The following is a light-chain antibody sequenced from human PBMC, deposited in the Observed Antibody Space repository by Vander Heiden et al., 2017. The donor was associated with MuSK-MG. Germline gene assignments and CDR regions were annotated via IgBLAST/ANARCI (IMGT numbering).Light chain of an antibody. J-gene: IGLJ2*01. CDR1: RLRSDY. Sequence: SSDLTQDPAVSVALLQTVRITCQGDRLRSDYASWYQQKPRQAPVLVIYGKNNRPSGIPDRFSGSSAGNTASSTLTGAQVEDEAEHDCYSRSSSGNHPVVFGGGTKLTVL. V-gene: IGLV3-19*01. CDR2: GKN. CDR3: YSRSSSGNHPVV.